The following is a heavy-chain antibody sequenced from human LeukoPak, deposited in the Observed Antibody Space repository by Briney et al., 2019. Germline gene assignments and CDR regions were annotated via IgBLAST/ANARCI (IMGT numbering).Heavy chain of an antibody. V-gene: IGHV3-64D*06. CDR3: VKAPSSIAAAGRFDY. CDR1: GFTFSSYA. D-gene: IGHD6-13*01. Sequence: PGGSLRLSCSASGFTFSSYAMHWARQAPGKGLEYVSAISSNGGSTYYADSVKGRFTISRDNSKNTLYLQMSSLRAEDTAVYYCVKAPSSIAAAGRFDYWGQGTLVTVSS. CDR2: ISSNGGST. J-gene: IGHJ4*02.